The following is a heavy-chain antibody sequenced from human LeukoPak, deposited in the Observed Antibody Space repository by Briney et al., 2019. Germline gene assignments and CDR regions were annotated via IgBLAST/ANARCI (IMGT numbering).Heavy chain of an antibody. CDR1: GGSISSYY. V-gene: IGHV4-59*01. D-gene: IGHD6-19*01. J-gene: IGHJ4*02. CDR2: IYYSGST. Sequence: SETLSLTCTVSGGSISSYYWSWIRQPPGKGLEWIGYIYYSGSTNYNPSLKSRVTISVDTSKNQFSLKLSSVTAADTAVYYCARGSGYPTPDYWGQGTLVTVSS. CDR3: ARGSGYPTPDY.